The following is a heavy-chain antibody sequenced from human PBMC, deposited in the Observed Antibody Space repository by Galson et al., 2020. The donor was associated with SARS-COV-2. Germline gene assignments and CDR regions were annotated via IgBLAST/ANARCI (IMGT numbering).Heavy chain of an antibody. CDR3: ARGGTTRFDY. CDR1: GFTFRDFE. Sequence: GESLKISCAASGFTFRDFEMNWVRQAPGQGLEWISYIRGNGGTIYYADSVKGRFTISRDNAKNSLSLQMNSLRAEDTAVYYCARGGTTRFDYWGQGTLVTVS. J-gene: IGHJ4*02. V-gene: IGHV3-48*03. CDR2: IRGNGGTI. D-gene: IGHD4-4*01.